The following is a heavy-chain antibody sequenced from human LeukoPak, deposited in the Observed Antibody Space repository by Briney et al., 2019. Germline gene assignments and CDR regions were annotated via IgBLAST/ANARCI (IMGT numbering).Heavy chain of an antibody. CDR1: GFTFSSYG. D-gene: IGHD2-15*01. V-gene: IGHV3-30*03. CDR2: ISYDGSNK. Sequence: GRSLRLSCAASGFTFSSYGMHWVRQAPGKGLEWVAVISYDGSNKYYADSVKGRFTISRDNSKNTLYLQMNSLRAEDTAVYYCVRDWGYCTGGSCYGYHYYGMDVWGQGTTVTVSS. CDR3: VRDWGYCTGGSCYGYHYYGMDV. J-gene: IGHJ6*02.